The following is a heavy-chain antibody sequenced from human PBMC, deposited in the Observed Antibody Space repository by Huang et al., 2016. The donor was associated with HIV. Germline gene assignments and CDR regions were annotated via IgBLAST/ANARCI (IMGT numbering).Heavy chain of an antibody. CDR2: VSGSGGST. V-gene: IGHV3-23*01. D-gene: IGHD2-15*01. CDR3: AKSGYCSGGSCYLEGFDP. J-gene: IGHJ5*02. CDR1: GFTFSSYA. Sequence: EVQLLESGGGLVQPGGSLRLSCAASGFTFSSYAMSWVRQAPGKGLEWVSAVSGSGGSTYCADSVKGRFTISRDNSKNTLYLQMNSLRAEDTAVYYCAKSGYCSGGSCYLEGFDPWGQGTLVTVSS.